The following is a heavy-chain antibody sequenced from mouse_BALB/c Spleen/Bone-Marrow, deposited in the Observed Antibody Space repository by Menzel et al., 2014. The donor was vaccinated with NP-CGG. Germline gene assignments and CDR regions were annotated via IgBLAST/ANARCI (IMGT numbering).Heavy chain of an antibody. Sequence: EVKLVESGGGLVQPGGSRKLSCAASGFTFSSFGMHWVRRAPEKGLEWVAYISSGSSNINYADTVKGRFTISRDNPKNTLFLQMTSLRSEDTAKYYCARWGYYYAMDYWGQGTSVTISS. V-gene: IGHV5-17*02. J-gene: IGHJ4*01. CDR3: ARWGYYYAMDY. D-gene: IGHD2-2*01. CDR1: GFTFSSFG. CDR2: ISSGSSNI.